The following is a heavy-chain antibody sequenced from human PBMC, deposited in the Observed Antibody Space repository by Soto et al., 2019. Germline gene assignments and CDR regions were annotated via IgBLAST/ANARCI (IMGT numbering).Heavy chain of an antibody. V-gene: IGHV1-18*01. CDR3: ARTRDSGSYYVFGDFDS. D-gene: IGHD1-26*01. Sequence: ASVKVSCKASGYTFSNYGISWVREAPGQGLEWMGWISTYNVNRNYAQKLQGRVTMTADTSTNAAYMELRSLRSDDTAVYYCARTRDSGSYYVFGDFDSWGQGTLVTVYS. CDR2: ISTYNVNR. CDR1: GYTFSNYG. J-gene: IGHJ4*02.